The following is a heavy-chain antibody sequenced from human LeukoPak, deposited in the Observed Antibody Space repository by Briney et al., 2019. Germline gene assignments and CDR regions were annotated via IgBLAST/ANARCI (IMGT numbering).Heavy chain of an antibody. V-gene: IGHV3-48*01. CDR1: GFTFSTYG. CDR2: ISTSSKTI. D-gene: IGHD2-2*01. J-gene: IGHJ3*02. CDR3: ARYGGYCSSTSCYGREDAFDI. Sequence: GGSLRLSCAASGFTFSTYGMNWVRQAPGKGLEWISYISTSSKTIHYADSVTDRFTISRDNAQNSLFLQMNSLRAEDTAVYYCARYGGYCSSTSCYGREDAFDIWGQGTMVTVSS.